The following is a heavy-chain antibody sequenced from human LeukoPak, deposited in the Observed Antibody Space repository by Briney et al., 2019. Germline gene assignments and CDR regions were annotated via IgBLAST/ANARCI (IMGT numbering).Heavy chain of an antibody. V-gene: IGHV3-23*01. CDR3: AKDAYSSSWHYYGMDV. CDR1: GFTVSSYA. Sequence: QPGGSLRLSCAASGFTVSSYAMSWVRQAPGKGLEWVSAISGSGGSTYYADSVKGRFTISRDNSKNTLHLQMNSLRAEDTAVYYCAKDAYSSSWHYYGMDVWGQGTTVTVSS. CDR2: ISGSGGST. D-gene: IGHD6-13*01. J-gene: IGHJ6*02.